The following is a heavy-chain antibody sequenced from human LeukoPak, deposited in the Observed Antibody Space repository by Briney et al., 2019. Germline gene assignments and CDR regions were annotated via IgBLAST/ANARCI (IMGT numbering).Heavy chain of an antibody. V-gene: IGHV4-34*01. D-gene: IGHD3-10*01. CDR1: GGSFSGYY. J-gene: IGHJ1*01. Sequence: SETLSLTCAVYGGSFSGYYWSWIRHPPGKGLEWIGEINHSGSTNYNPALKSRVTISVDTSKNQFSLKLSSVTAADTAVYYCARGGGWFGELRGYFQHWGQGTLVTVSS. CDR3: ARGGGWFGELRGYFQH. CDR2: INHSGST.